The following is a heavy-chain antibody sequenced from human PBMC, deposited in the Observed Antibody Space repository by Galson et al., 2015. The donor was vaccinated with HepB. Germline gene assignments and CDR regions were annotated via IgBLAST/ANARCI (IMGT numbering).Heavy chain of an antibody. V-gene: IGHV5-10-1*01. CDR3: ARHDGIWIMIASYGMDV. D-gene: IGHD3-22*01. CDR2: IDPSDSYT. J-gene: IGHJ6*02. Sequence: QSGAEVKKPGESLRISCKGSGYSFTSYWISWVRQMPGKGLEWMGRIDPSDSYTNYSPSFQGHVTISADKSISTAYLQWSSLKASDTAMYYCARHDGIWIMIASYGMDVWGQGTTVTVSS. CDR1: GYSFTSYW.